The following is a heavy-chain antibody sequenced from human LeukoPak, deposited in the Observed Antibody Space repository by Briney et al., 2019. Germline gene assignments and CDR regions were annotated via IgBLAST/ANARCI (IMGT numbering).Heavy chain of an antibody. CDR1: GFTFGDYA. CDR2: IYSGGST. J-gene: IGHJ3*02. CDR3: ARARTGIAAAGRVSAFDI. D-gene: IGHD6-13*01. Sequence: PGGSLRLSCTASGFTFGDYAMSWVRQAPGKGLEWVSVIYSGGSTYYADSVKGRFTISRDNSKNTLYLQMNSLRAEDTAVYYCARARTGIAAAGRVSAFDIWGQGTMVTVSS. V-gene: IGHV3-66*01.